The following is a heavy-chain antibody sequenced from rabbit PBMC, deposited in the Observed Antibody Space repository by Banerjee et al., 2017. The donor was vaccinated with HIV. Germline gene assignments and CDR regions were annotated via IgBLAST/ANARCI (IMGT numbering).Heavy chain of an antibody. CDR2: INAVTGKA. J-gene: IGHJ6*01. CDR3: ARSTYGYDDYADLYYAAMDL. D-gene: IGHD6-1*01. Sequence: EQLLESGGGLVKPEGSLKLSCTASGFSFSNKAVMCWVRQAPGKGLEWIACINAVTGKAASACWAQGRFPFAKTSSTTVTLQVPSLTAADTATYFWARSTYGYDDYADLYYAAMDLWGPGTLVTVS. CDR1: GFSFSNKAV. V-gene: IGHV1S45*01.